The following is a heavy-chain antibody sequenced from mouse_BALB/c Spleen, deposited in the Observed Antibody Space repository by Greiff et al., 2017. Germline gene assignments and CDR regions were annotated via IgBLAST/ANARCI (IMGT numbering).Heavy chain of an antibody. D-gene: IGHD1-2*01. V-gene: IGHV14-3*02. CDR1: GFNIKDTY. J-gene: IGHJ2*01. CDR3: AGRLRLQYYFDY. Sequence: VHVKQSGAELVKPGASVKLSCTASGFNIKDTYMHWVKQRPEQGLEWIGRIDPANGNTKYDPKFQGKATITADTSSNTAYLQLSSLTSEDTAVYYCAGRLRLQYYFDYWGQGTTLTVSS. CDR2: IDPANGNT.